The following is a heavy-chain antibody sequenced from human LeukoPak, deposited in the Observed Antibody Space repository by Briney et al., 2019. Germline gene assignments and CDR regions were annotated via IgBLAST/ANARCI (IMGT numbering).Heavy chain of an antibody. Sequence: SETLSLTCTVSGGLVSSYYWTWIRQPAEKGLEWIGRIFTTGSTNYNPSLMSRVTLSVDTSKSQFSLKLRSVTAADTAVYYCARDRARTTVTTTRGMDVWGQGTTVTVSS. J-gene: IGHJ6*02. V-gene: IGHV4-4*07. D-gene: IGHD4-17*01. CDR1: GGLVSSYY. CDR2: IFTTGST. CDR3: ARDRARTTVTTTRGMDV.